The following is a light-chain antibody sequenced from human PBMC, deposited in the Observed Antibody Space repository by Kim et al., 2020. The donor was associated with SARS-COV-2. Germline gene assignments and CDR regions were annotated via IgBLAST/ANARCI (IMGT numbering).Light chain of an antibody. CDR3: TSRDSSGNHLV. CDR1: SLRNYS. Sequence: GQTVRITSQGDSLRNYSASWYQQRRRQATVVVIYGRKDRPSGIPDRFSGSNSGNTASLTITGAEAEDEAKYYCTSRDSSGNHLVFGGGTQLTVL. CDR2: GRK. V-gene: IGLV3-19*01. J-gene: IGLJ3*02.